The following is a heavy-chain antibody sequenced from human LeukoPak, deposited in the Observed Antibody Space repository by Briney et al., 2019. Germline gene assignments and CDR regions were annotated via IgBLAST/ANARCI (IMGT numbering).Heavy chain of an antibody. CDR3: NTQRIVNRRMIDWYFDL. Sequence: GGSLRLSCAASGLTFNNAWMPWVRQAPGKGLEWVGRIKSITDRGTTDYAAPVKDRFIISRDDSKSTLYLQMNSLETEDTAVYYCNTQRIVNRRMIDWYFDLWGRGTLVTVSS. CDR1: GLTFNNAW. J-gene: IGHJ2*01. D-gene: IGHD6-25*01. CDR2: IKSITDRGTT. V-gene: IGHV3-15*01.